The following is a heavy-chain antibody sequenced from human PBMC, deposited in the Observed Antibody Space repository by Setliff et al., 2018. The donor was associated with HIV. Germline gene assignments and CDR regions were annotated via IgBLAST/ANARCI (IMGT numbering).Heavy chain of an antibody. CDR1: GYTFTSYH. V-gene: IGHV1-46*01. CDR2: INPSGGST. CDR3: ARVDGAYNDNIFDY. J-gene: IGHJ4*02. Sequence: ASVKVSCKASGYTFTSYHIHWVRQAPGQGLEWMGVINPSGGSTSYAQKFQGRVTMTTDTSTTTAYMELRSLKSDDTAVYFCARVDGAYNDNIFDYWGQGTLVTVSS. D-gene: IGHD1-1*01.